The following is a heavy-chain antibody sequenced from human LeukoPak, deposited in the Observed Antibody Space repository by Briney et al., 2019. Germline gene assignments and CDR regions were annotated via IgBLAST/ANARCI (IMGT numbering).Heavy chain of an antibody. CDR2: IYYSGST. V-gene: IGHV4-39*01. J-gene: IGHJ4*02. CDR3: ARHGGYSNGWDFDY. D-gene: IGHD6-19*01. CDR1: GGSISSSSYY. Sequence: SETLSLTCTVSGGSISSSSYYWGWIRQPPGKGLEWIGSIYYSGSTYYNPSLKSRVTISVGTSKNQFSLKLSSVTAADTAVYYCARHGGYSNGWDFDYWGQGTLVTVSS.